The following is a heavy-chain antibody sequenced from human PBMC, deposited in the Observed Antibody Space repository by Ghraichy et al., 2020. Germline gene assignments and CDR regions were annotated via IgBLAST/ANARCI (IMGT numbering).Heavy chain of an antibody. CDR2: IYYSGST. J-gene: IGHJ4*02. D-gene: IGHD3-3*01. V-gene: IGHV4-59*01. CDR3: ARGRSVFWSGYPFYFDY. CDR1: GGSISSYY. Sequence: SQTLSLTCTVSGGSISSYYWSWIRQPPGKGLEWIGYIYYSGSTNYNPSLKSRVTISVDTSKNQFSLKLSSVTAADTAVYYCARGRSVFWSGYPFYFDYWGQGTLVTVSS.